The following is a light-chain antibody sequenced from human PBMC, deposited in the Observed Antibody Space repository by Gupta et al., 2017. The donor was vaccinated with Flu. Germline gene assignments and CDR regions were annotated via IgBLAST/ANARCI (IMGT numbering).Light chain of an antibody. CDR1: SSDIGAYKY. V-gene: IGLV2-8*01. J-gene: IGLJ1*01. CDR2: EVT. Sequence: QSALTQPPSASGSPGQSITISCTGTSSDIGAYKYVSWHQQHAGKAPKLIIYEVTKRPSGVPDRFSGSKSGNPASLTVSGLQAEDEGDYYCSSHTVSDTFVFGTGTTVTVL. CDR3: SSHTVSDTFV.